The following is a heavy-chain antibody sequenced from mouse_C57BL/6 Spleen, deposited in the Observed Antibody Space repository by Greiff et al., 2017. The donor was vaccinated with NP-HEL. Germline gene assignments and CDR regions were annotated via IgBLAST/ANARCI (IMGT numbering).Heavy chain of an antibody. Sequence: QVQLKQSGAELVKPGASVKISCKASGYAFSSYWMNWVKQRPGKGLEWIGQIYPGDGDTNYHGKCKGKATLIADKSSSTAYMQLSSLTAEDSAVYFCARVYYYAMDYWGQGASVTVSS. J-gene: IGHJ4*01. CDR1: GYAFSSYW. V-gene: IGHV1-80*01. CDR2: IYPGDGDT. CDR3: ARVYYYAMDY.